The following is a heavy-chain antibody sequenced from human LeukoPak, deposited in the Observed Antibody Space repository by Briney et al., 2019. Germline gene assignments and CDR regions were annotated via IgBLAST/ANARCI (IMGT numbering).Heavy chain of an antibody. Sequence: PSDTLSLTCTVYGGSFGRYDWSGIRQPPGKGLDWIGEINHGGSTNYNASLKSRVTISVDTSKNQFSLKLSSVPAADTAVYYCRGADSVVVVAANRPSYYYYMDVWGKGTTVTVSS. D-gene: IGHD2-15*01. CDR2: INHGGST. V-gene: IGHV4-34*01. CDR3: RGADSVVVVAANRPSYYYYMDV. CDR1: GGSFGRYD. J-gene: IGHJ6*03.